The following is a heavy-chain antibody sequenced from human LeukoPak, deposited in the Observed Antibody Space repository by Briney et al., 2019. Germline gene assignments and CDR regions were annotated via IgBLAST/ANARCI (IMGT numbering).Heavy chain of an antibody. V-gene: IGHV3-74*01. Sequence: GGSLRLSCAGSGFTFSSYWMHWVRQAPGKGLVWVSYISNDESSTTYADSVKGRFTISRDNAKNTLYLQMNSLRVEDTAVYYCVRGGQVGAATWFDPWGQGTLVTVSS. CDR2: ISNDESST. D-gene: IGHD1-26*01. CDR3: VRGGQVGAATWFDP. CDR1: GFTFSSYW. J-gene: IGHJ5*02.